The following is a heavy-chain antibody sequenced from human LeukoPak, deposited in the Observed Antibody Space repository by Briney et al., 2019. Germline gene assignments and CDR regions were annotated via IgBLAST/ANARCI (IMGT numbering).Heavy chain of an antibody. D-gene: IGHD3-10*01. J-gene: IGHJ4*02. CDR3: ARDGITMVRGVIIPDYGFDY. CDR2: IYYSGST. V-gene: IGHV4-59*12. Sequence: SETLSLTCTVSGGSISSYYWSWIRQPPGKGLEWIGYIYYSGSTNYNPSLKSRVTISVDTSKNQFSLKLSSVTAADTAVYYCARDGITMVRGVIIPDYGFDYWGQGTLVTVSS. CDR1: GGSISSYY.